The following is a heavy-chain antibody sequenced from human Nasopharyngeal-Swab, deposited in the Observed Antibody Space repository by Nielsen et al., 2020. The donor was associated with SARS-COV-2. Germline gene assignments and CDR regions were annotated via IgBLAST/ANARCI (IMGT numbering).Heavy chain of an antibody. J-gene: IGHJ4*02. CDR2: LKSGGGT. V-gene: IGHV3-53*01. CDR1: GFTVSSNF. D-gene: IGHD1-26*01. CDR3: ARVRQSGAYFPFDS. Sequence: GESLKISRVASGFTVSSNFVSWVRQAPGKGLEWVSLLKSGGGTFYADSVRGRFTISRDNSRNTVYLQMNSLRAEDTAVYYCARVRQSGAYFPFDSWGLGTLVTVSS.